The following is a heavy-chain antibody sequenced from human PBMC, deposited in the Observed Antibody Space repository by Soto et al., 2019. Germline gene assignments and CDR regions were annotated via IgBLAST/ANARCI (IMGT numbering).Heavy chain of an antibody. V-gene: IGHV4-59*02. CDR2: IFYGGTT. CDR1: VFSVIVYY. J-gene: IGHJ6*01. Sequence: SSTXSLTCIFSVFSVIVYYFILIRHPPGKGLEWLGYIFYGGTTLYSPSVESRLTISVDTSKNQFSMKLKSVTAADTAVYYCTRHEIINRLKYGMEVWGQGTTVNVSS. CDR3: TRHEIINRLKYGMEV.